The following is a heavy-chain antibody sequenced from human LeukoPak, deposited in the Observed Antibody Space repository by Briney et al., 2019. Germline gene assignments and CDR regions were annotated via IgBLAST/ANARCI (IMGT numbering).Heavy chain of an antibody. CDR3: ARATLDN. CDR2: IYSGGST. CDR1: GSTVSNNY. V-gene: IGHV3-53*01. J-gene: IGHJ4*02. Sequence: GGSLRLSCAASGSTVSNNYISWVRQAPGKGLEWVAVIYSGGSTKYADSVKARFTISRDNSKNTVYLQMNSLRADDTAVYYCARATLDNWGQGTLVTVSS.